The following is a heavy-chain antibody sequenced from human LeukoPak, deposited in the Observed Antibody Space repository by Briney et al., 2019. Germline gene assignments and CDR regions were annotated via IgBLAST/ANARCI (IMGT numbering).Heavy chain of an antibody. Sequence: SETLSLTCTVSGGSISSYYWSWIRQPPGKGLEWIGEINHSGSTNYNPSLKSRVTISVDTSKNQFSLKLSSVTAADTAVYYCARYSSSWHDIDYWGQGTLVTVSS. CDR1: GGSISSYY. CDR3: ARYSSSWHDIDY. D-gene: IGHD6-13*01. J-gene: IGHJ4*02. V-gene: IGHV4-34*01. CDR2: INHSGST.